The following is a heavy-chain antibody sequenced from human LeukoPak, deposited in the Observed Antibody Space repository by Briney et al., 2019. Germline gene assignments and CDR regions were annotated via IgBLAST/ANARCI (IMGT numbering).Heavy chain of an antibody. CDR2: ISGSGGST. D-gene: IGHD5-24*01. CDR3: AKDVEMATIFSSLDY. CDR1: GFTFSSYA. J-gene: IGHJ4*02. V-gene: IGHV3-23*01. Sequence: GGSLRLSCAASGFTFSSYAMSWVRQAPGKGLEWVSAISGSGGSTYYADSVKGRFTISRDNSKNTLYLQMNSLRAEDTAVYYCAKDVEMATIFSSLDYWGQGTLVTVSS.